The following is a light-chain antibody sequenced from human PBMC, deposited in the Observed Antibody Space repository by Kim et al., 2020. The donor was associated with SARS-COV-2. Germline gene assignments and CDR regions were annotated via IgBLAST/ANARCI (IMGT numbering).Light chain of an antibody. CDR3: QQSHSIPWT. Sequence: DIQMTQSPSSLSASVGDRVTITCRASQSISNYVNWYQQRPGKAPKLLMCYGSNLETGVPSRFSGSGSGTDFTLTISSLQPEDFAIYYCQQSHSIPWTFGQGTKVDIK. CDR2: YGS. J-gene: IGKJ1*01. CDR1: QSISNY. V-gene: IGKV1-39*01.